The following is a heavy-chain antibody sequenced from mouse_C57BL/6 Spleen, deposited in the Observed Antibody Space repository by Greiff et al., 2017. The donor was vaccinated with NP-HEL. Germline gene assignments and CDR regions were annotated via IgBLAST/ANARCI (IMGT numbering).Heavy chain of an antibody. CDR2: ISYDGSN. CDR1: GYSITSGYY. CDR3: ASDWGLRRGEKNAMDY. J-gene: IGHJ4*01. V-gene: IGHV3-6*01. Sequence: VQLKESGPGLVKPSQSLSLTCSVTGYSITSGYYWNWIRQFPGNKLEWMGYISYDGSNNYNPSLKNRSSITRDTSKNQFFLKLNSVKTEDTATYYCASDWGLRRGEKNAMDYWGQGTSVTVSS. D-gene: IGHD2-4*01.